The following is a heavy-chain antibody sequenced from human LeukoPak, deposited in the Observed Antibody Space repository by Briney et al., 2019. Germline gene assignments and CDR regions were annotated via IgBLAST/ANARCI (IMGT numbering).Heavy chain of an antibody. J-gene: IGHJ4*02. CDR1: DGSISSRDNY. V-gene: IGHV4-39*01. CDR3: ARLSSSWYTMPGDGYFDY. Sequence: SETLSLTCTVSDGSISSRDNYWGWIRQSPGTGLEWIGTLFYSGTSYYNPSLKSRIALSIDTSKNQFSLKLRSVTAADTAVYYCARLSSSWYTMPGDGYFDYWGQGALVTISS. CDR2: LFYSGTS. D-gene: IGHD6-13*01.